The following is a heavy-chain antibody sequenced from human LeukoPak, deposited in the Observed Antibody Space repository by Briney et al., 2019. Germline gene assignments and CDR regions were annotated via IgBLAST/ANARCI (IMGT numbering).Heavy chain of an antibody. CDR2: IYYSGST. J-gene: IGHJ4*02. V-gene: IGHV4-39*01. CDR3: ARQEVGIELGAAVTDY. Sequence: SETLSLTCTVSGGSISSYYWGWIRQPPGKGLEWIGSIYYSGSTYYNPSLKSRVTISVDTSKNQFSLKLSSVTAADTAVYYCARQEVGIELGAAVTDYWGQGTLVTVSS. D-gene: IGHD6-13*01. CDR1: GGSISSYY.